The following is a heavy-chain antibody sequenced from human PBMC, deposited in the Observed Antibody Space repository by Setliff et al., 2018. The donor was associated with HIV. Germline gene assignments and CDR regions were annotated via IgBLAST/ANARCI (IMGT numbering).Heavy chain of an antibody. CDR3: ARTSYNFWGGPDS. V-gene: IGHV4-39*02. CDR1: GASINSGYDY. Sequence: SETLSLTCTVSGASINSGYDYWVWIRQPPGKGLQWIGSIYNSASTYYSPSLKRRVIMPVDTSKNRFSLRLSSVSAADTAVYYCARTSYNFWGGPDSWGQGTLVTVSS. J-gene: IGHJ4*02. CDR2: IYNSAST. D-gene: IGHD3-3*01.